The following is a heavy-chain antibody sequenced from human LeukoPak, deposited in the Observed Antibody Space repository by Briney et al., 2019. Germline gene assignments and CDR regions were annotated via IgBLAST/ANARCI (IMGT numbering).Heavy chain of an antibody. Sequence: GGSLRLSCAASGFTVSSNYMSWVRQAPGKGLEWVSVIYSGGSTYYADSVKGRFTISRDNSKNMLYLQMNSLRVEDTAVYYCARAGSSGWYHFDYWGQGTLVTVSS. J-gene: IGHJ4*02. CDR3: ARAGSSGWYHFDY. D-gene: IGHD6-19*01. CDR2: IYSGGST. V-gene: IGHV3-66*01. CDR1: GFTVSSNY.